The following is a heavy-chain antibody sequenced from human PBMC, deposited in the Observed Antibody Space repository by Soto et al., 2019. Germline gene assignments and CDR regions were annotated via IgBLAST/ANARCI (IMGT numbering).Heavy chain of an antibody. V-gene: IGHV6-1*01. J-gene: IGHJ3*02. CDR1: GDSVFSNSAA. D-gene: IGHD3-22*01. Sequence: PSQTLSLTCAISGDSVFSNSAAWSWIRQSPSRGLEYLGRTYYRSKWYNYYVASVKSRITINPDTSKNQFSLQLNSVTPEDTAVYYCAKEHYYDSRGYGSVAFDIWGQGTMVTVSS. CDR2: TYYRSKWYN. CDR3: AKEHYYDSRGYGSVAFDI.